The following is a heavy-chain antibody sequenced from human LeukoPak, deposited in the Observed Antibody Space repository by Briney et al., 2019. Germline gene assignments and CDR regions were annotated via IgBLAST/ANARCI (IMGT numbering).Heavy chain of an antibody. Sequence: PSETLSLTCTVSGVSISRYYWSWIRQPPGKGLEWIGYIYYSGSTNYNPSLKSRVTISLDTSKNQLSLKVSSVTAADTAVYYCARRGRTYTLDYWGQGNLVTVSS. CDR3: ARRGRTYTLDY. CDR2: IYYSGST. V-gene: IGHV4-59*01. CDR1: GVSISRYY. D-gene: IGHD2-15*01. J-gene: IGHJ4*02.